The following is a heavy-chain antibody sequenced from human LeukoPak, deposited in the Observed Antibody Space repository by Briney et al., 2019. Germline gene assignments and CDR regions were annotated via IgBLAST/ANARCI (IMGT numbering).Heavy chain of an antibody. CDR2: IYYSGST. V-gene: IGHV4-31*03. CDR1: GGSISSGGYY. J-gene: IGHJ3*02. D-gene: IGHD3-3*01. CDR3: ARDEEWLDAFDI. Sequence: SETLSLTCTVSGGSISSGGYYWSWVRQHPGKGLEWIGYIYYSGSTYYNPSLKSRVTISVDTSKNQFSLKLSSVTAADTAVYYCARDEEWLDAFDIWGQGTMVTVSS.